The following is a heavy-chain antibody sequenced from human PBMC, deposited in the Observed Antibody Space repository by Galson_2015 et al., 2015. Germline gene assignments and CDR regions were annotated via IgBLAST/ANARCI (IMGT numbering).Heavy chain of an antibody. J-gene: IGHJ5*02. V-gene: IGHV1-2*06. CDR1: GYSFSGYY. CDR3: ARGVTTGVPSVSWFDP. D-gene: IGHD4-23*01. CDR2: INPIGGGT. Sequence: SCKASGYSFSGYYMHWVRQAPGQGLEWMGRINPIGGGTNYAQAFQGRVTMTSDTSISTVYMELSRLRSDDTAVYYCARGVTTGVPSVSWFDPWGQGTLITVSS.